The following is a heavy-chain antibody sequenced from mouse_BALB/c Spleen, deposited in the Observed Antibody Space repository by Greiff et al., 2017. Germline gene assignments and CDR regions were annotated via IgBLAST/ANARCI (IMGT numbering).Heavy chain of an antibody. V-gene: IGHV14-1*02. CDR2: IDPENGNT. D-gene: IGHD4-1*01. Sequence: EVMLVESGPGLVKPGASVKMSCKASGYTFTSYVMHWVKQKPGQGLEWIGWIDPENGNTIYDPKFQGKASITADTSSNTAYLQLSSLTSEDTAVYYCARGGELGRAYWGQGTLVTVSA. J-gene: IGHJ3*01. CDR3: ARGGELGRAY. CDR1: GYTFTSYV.